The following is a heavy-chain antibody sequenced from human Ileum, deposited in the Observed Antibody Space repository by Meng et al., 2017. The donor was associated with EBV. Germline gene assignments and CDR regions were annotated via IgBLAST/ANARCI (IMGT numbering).Heavy chain of an antibody. V-gene: IGHV4-61*01. CDR1: GGSVSSAHSF. Sequence: VQLQEPGPGLVKPSVTLSLTCTVSGGSVSSAHSFWTWIRQPPGKGLAWIGYMSYSGSTNYSPPLESRVTISVDTSKNQFSLKLSSVTAADTAVYYCAGDPHSGGPHWGQGTLVTVSS. J-gene: IGHJ4*02. CDR2: MSYSGST. D-gene: IGHD1-26*01. CDR3: AGDPHSGGPH.